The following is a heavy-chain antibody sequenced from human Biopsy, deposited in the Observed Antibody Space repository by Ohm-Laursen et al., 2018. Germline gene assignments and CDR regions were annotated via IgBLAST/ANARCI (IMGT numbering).Heavy chain of an antibody. D-gene: IGHD6-6*01. Sequence: LSLTCAASGYSVSSYDMNWVRQAPGKGLEWISYISETSSHIYDADSVRGRFTVARDIAKNSLYLQLNSLRVEDTAVYYCARDSSRRAREGGMDVWGQGTAVTVS. CDR2: ISETSSHI. CDR1: GYSVSSYD. V-gene: IGHV3-21*01. J-gene: IGHJ6*02. CDR3: ARDSSRRAREGGMDV.